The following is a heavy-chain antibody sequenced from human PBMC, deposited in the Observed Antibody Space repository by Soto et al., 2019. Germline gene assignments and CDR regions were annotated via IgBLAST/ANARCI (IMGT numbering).Heavy chain of an antibody. CDR1: GFTFSSYG. J-gene: IGHJ4*02. CDR3: TRGLLTDFFDY. V-gene: IGHV3-30*03. Sequence: GGSLRLSCAASGFTFSSYGMHWVRQAPGKGLEWVALVSYDGSNKNYAASVKGRFAISRDNSKNTLYLQVNSLRNDDTAVYYCTRGLLTDFFDYWGQGALVTVSS. CDR2: VSYDGSNK.